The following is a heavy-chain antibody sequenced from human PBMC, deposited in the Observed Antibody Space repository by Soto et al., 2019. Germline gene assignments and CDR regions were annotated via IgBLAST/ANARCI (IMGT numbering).Heavy chain of an antibody. Sequence: ASVKVSCKASGYTLTGYYMHWVRQAPGQGLEWMGWINPNSGGTNYAQKFQGWVTMTRDTSISTAYMELSRLRSDDTAVYYCARDRGSGRTTSNAFDIWGQGTMVTVSS. CDR2: INPNSGGT. J-gene: IGHJ3*02. CDR3: ARDRGSGRTTSNAFDI. V-gene: IGHV1-2*04. D-gene: IGHD6-19*01. CDR1: GYTLTGYY.